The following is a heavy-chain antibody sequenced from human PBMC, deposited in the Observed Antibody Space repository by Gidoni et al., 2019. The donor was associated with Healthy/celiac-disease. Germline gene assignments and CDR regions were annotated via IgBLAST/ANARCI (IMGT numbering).Heavy chain of an antibody. Sequence: EVQLLESGGGLVQPGGSLRLSCAASGFPFSSYAMSWVRQAPGKGLEWVSAISGSGGSTYYADSVKGRFTISRDNSKNTLYLQMNSLRAEDTAVYYCAKLAAAGPYYYYGMDVWGQGTTVTVSS. J-gene: IGHJ6*02. CDR3: AKLAAAGPYYYYGMDV. D-gene: IGHD6-13*01. CDR2: ISGSGGST. CDR1: GFPFSSYA. V-gene: IGHV3-23*01.